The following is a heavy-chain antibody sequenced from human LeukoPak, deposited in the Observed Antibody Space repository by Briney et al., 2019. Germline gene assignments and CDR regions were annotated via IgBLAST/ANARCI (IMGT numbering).Heavy chain of an antibody. CDR2: IYHSGST. CDR1: GGSISSGGYS. V-gene: IGHV4-30-2*01. Sequence: SQTLSLTCAVSGGSISSGGYSWSWIRQPPGKGLEWIGYIYHSGSTYYNPSLKSRVTISVDRSKNQFSLKLSSVTAADTAVYYCARLDYYDENPGAFEIWGQGTMVTVSS. D-gene: IGHD3-22*01. CDR3: ARLDYYDENPGAFEI. J-gene: IGHJ3*02.